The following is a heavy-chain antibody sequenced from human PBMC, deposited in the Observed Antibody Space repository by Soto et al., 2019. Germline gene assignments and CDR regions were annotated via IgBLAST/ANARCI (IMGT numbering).Heavy chain of an antibody. CDR3: ARAPETYYYDSSGYYDR. CDR1: GVSFSGYY. Sequence: PSETLSLTCAVYGVSFSGYYWSWIRQPPGKGLEWIGEINHSGSTNYNPSLKSRVTISVDTSKNQFSLKLSSVTAADTAVYYCARAPETYYYDSSGYYDRWGQGTLVTVSS. V-gene: IGHV4-34*01. CDR2: INHSGST. D-gene: IGHD3-22*01. J-gene: IGHJ5*02.